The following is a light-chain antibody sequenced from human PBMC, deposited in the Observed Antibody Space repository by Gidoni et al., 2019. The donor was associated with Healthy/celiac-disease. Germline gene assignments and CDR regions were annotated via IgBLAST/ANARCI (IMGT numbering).Light chain of an antibody. CDR2: GTS. J-gene: IGKJ4*01. CDR1: QSVSSSY. CDR3: QQYGSPLT. Sequence: EIVLTQSPGTLSFSPGERATLSCRASQSVSSSYLAWYQQKPGQAPRLLIYGTSSRATGLPDRCSGSGSGTDFTLTISRLEPEDFAVYYWQQYGSPLTFGGGTKVEIK. V-gene: IGKV3-20*01.